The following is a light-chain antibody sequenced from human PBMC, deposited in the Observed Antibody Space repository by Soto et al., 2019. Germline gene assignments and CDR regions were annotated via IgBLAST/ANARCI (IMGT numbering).Light chain of an antibody. CDR2: EVS. CDR3: QQYNTHWT. CDR1: QAISDY. V-gene: IGKV1-NL1*01. J-gene: IGKJ1*01. Sequence: DNNTTQSPASLSASLSDRVTLTCRASQAISDYLAWYQQKPGKAPRLLIYEVSSWETGIPARFSGSGSGIEFTLTISRLLPDDFATYYCQQYNTHWTFGQGTKVDIK.